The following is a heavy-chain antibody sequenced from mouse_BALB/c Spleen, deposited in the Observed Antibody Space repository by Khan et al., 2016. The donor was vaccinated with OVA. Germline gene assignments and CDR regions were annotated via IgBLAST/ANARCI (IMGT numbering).Heavy chain of an antibody. CDR2: ISSLAYSI. J-gene: IGHJ4*01. Sequence: EVELVESGGGLVQPGGSRKLSCAASGFTFSDYGLAWVRQAPGKGPEWVAFISSLAYSIYYADTVTGRFTISSENAKNTLYLERSSLRSEDTAMYYCARAWAMDYWGQGTSVTVSS. V-gene: IGHV5-15*02. CDR1: GFTFSDYG. CDR3: ARAWAMDY.